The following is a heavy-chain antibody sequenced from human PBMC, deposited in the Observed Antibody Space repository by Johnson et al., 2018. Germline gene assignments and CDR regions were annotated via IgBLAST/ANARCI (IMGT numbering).Heavy chain of an antibody. CDR3: AKEITSDAFGI. D-gene: IGHD3-10*01. CDR2: ISYDGSNK. V-gene: IGHV3-30*18. J-gene: IGHJ3*02. Sequence: QVQLVQSGGGVVQPGRSLRLSCAASGFTFSSYGMHWVRQAPGKGLEWVAVISYDGSNKYYADSVKGRFTISRDNSKKTLYLQMNSLRAEDTAVYYCAKEITSDAFGIWGQGTMVTGSS. CDR1: GFTFSSYG.